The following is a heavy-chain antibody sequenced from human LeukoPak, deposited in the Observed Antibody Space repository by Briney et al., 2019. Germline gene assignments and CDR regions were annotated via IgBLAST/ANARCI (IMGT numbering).Heavy chain of an antibody. CDR1: GGTFSSYA. D-gene: IGHD3-3*01. CDR3: ARVGETPDFWSGSYFDY. V-gene: IGHV1-69*05. Sequence: VASVKVSRKASGGTFSSYAISWVRQAPGQGLEWMGGIIPIFGTANYAQKFQGRVTITTDESTSTAYMELSSLRSEDTAVYYCARVGETPDFWSGSYFDYWGQGTLVTVSS. CDR2: IIPIFGTA. J-gene: IGHJ4*02.